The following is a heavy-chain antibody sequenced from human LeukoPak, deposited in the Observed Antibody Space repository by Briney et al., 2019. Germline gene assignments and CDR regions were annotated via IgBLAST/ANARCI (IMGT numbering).Heavy chain of an antibody. CDR1: GDSISSDY. Sequence: SETLSLTCTVSGDSISSDYWSWIRQPPGKGLEWIGYIFYSGSTNYNPSLRSRVTMSVDTSKNQFSLQLTSVTAADTAVYYCARRRIVAGRNWFDPWGQGTLVTVSS. CDR2: IFYSGST. D-gene: IGHD6-13*01. CDR3: ARRRIVAGRNWFDP. V-gene: IGHV4-59*01. J-gene: IGHJ5*02.